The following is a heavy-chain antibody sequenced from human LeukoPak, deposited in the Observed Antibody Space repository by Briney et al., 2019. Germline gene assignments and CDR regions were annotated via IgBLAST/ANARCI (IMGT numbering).Heavy chain of an antibody. CDR2: INPNSGGT. V-gene: IGHV1-2*02. D-gene: IGHD3-3*01. CDR1: GYTVPYYY. CDR3: AIDFTIFGVVYYFDY. J-gene: IGHJ4*02. Sequence: GASVKVSCKASGYTVPYYYMYWVRQAPGQGLEWMGWINPNSGGTNCAQKFQGRVTMTRDTSISTAYMELSRLRSDDTAVYYCAIDFTIFGVVYYFDYWAREPWSPSPQ.